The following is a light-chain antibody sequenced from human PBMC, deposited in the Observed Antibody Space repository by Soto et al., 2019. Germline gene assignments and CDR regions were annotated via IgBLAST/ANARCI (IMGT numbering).Light chain of an antibody. CDR3: QQYSTSPT. Sequence: EIVLTQSPATPSLPPRERATLSCRASQSVSSNLAWYQQKPGQSPRLLIYGASTRATGIPERFSGSGSGTDFTLTISSLQSEDFAVYYCQQYSTSPTFGEGARLEIK. J-gene: IGKJ5*01. CDR2: GAS. V-gene: IGKV3D-15*02. CDR1: QSVSSN.